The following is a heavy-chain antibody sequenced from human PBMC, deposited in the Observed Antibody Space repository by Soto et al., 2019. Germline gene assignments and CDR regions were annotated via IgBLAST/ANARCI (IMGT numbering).Heavy chain of an antibody. CDR3: AKEWLYSSGWSHVDY. D-gene: IGHD6-19*01. V-gene: IGHV3-23*01. CDR1: GFTFSSYA. Sequence: EVQLLESGGGLVQPGGSLRLSCAASGFTFSSYAMSWVRQAPGKGLEWVSAISGSGVSTYYADAVKGRFTISIDTYKNTLFLQRNSLRDDETALYYCAKEWLYSSGWSHVDYWGQGTLVTVSS. J-gene: IGHJ4*02. CDR2: ISGSGVST.